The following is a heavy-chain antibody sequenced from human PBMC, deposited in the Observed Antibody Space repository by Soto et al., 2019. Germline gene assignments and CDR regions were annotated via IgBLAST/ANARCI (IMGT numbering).Heavy chain of an antibody. J-gene: IGHJ5*02. D-gene: IGHD2-21*02. CDR2: ISSSSSYI. CDR1: GFTFSSYS. CDR3: ARDKNVVTAIFMGMNWFDP. V-gene: IGHV3-21*01. Sequence: GGSLRLSCAASGFTFSSYSMNWVRQAPGKGLEWVSSISSSSSYIYYADSVKGRFTISRDNAKNSLYLQMNSLRAEDTAVYYCARDKNVVTAIFMGMNWFDPWGQGTLVTVS.